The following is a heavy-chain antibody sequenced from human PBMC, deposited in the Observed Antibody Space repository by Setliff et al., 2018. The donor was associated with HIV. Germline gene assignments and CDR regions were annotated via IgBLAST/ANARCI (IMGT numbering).Heavy chain of an antibody. J-gene: IGHJ3*02. D-gene: IGHD2-2*01. CDR2: IRQDGDVK. Sequence: GGSLRLSCAASGFTFSAYWMSWVRQAPGKGLEWVANIRQDGDVKYYVDSLKGRFSISRDNAKNSLYLQMDSLRAEDTALYYCTRSHSTRDAFDIWGQGTMVTVSS. CDR1: GFTFSAYW. V-gene: IGHV3-7*01. CDR3: TRSHSTRDAFDI.